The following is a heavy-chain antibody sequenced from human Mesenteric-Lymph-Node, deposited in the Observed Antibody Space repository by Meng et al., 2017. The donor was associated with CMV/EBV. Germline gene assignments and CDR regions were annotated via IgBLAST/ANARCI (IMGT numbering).Heavy chain of an antibody. V-gene: IGHV4-34*01. CDR3: ARHYYYYGMDV. Sequence: SETLSLTCDVYGGSFSGYYWSWIRQPPGKGLEWIGEINHSGSTNYNPSLKSRVTISVDTSKNQFSLKLSSVTAADTAVYYCARHYYYYGMDVWGQGTTVTV. CDR2: INHSGST. J-gene: IGHJ6*02. CDR1: GGSFSGYY.